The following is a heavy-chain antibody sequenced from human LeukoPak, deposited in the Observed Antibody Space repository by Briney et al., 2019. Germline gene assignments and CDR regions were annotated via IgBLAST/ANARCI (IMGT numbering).Heavy chain of an antibody. CDR1: GGSPSSYY. D-gene: IGHD6-19*01. V-gene: IGHV4-4*07. CDR2: IYSSGST. J-gene: IGHJ4*02. CDR3: GRVSYSSGWD. Sequence: SETLSLTCTVSGGSPSSYYWSWVRQPAGKGPEWIGRIYSSGSTNYNPSLKSRVTMSVATSKNQFSLKLSSVTAADTAVYYCGRVSYSSGWDWGQGTLVTVSS.